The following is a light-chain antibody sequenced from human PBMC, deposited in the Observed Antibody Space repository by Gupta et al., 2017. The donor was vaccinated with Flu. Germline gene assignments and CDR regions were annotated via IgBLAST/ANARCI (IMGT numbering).Light chain of an antibody. Sequence: ERATLSCRASQSLSNNYVAWYQQKPGQSPRLLIYGASSRATGIADRFGGSGSGTDFTLTISGLEAEDFAVYYCQQYDTSPLTFGGGTKVEIK. CDR1: QSLSNNY. CDR2: GAS. J-gene: IGKJ4*01. CDR3: QQYDTSPLT. V-gene: IGKV3-20*01.